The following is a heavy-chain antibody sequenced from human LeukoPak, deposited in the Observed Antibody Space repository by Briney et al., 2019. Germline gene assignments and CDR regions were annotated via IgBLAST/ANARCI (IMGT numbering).Heavy chain of an antibody. CDR1: GFTFSSYG. CDR2: ISYDGSNK. J-gene: IGHJ3*02. D-gene: IGHD3-22*01. CDR3: AKAQFTDSGYYHAHAFDI. V-gene: IGHV3-30*18. Sequence: PGESLRLSCAASGFTFSSYGMHWVRQAPGKGLEWVAVISYDGSNKYYADSVKGRFTISRDNSKNTLYLQMNSLRAEDTAVYYCAKAQFTDSGYYHAHAFDIWGQGTMVTVSS.